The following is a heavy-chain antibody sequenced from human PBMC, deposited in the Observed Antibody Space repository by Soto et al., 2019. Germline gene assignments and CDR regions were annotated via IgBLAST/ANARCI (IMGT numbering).Heavy chain of an antibody. Sequence: EVQLVESGGGLVQPGGSLRLSCEASGFTFRNYDMHWVRQGTGKGLVWVSGISAAGGPDYADSVEGRFTISRENAQNSFFLQMNSLRVGDTAVYYCARTDRDFYGLDVWGQGTTVIVSS. V-gene: IGHV3-13*05. CDR1: GFTFRNYD. J-gene: IGHJ6*02. CDR3: ARTDRDFYGLDV. CDR2: ISAAGGP.